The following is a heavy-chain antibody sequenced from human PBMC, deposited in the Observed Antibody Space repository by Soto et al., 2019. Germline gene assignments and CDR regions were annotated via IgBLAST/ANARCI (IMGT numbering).Heavy chain of an antibody. CDR2: ISSSSSYI. V-gene: IGHV3-21*01. CDR1: TFSSAS. D-gene: IGHD2-8*01. CDR3: AREVQYCTNGVCYTEYYYYYGMDV. Sequence: TFSSASKDWFRQAPGKGLEWISSISSSSSYIYYADSVKGRFTISRDNAKNSLYLQMNSLRAEDTAVYYCAREVQYCTNGVCYTEYYYYYGMDVWGQGTTVTVS. J-gene: IGHJ6*02.